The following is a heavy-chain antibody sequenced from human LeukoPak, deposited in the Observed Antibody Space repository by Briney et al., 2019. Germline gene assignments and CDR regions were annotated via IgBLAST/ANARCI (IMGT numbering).Heavy chain of an antibody. CDR1: GFTFSSYA. Sequence: GGSLRLSRAAPGFTFSSYAFSWVRRAPGKGLEWVSIVGDNTDTHYADSVKGRFTISRDNSNNTLYLQMNSLRAEDTATYVCAKSSGKSFSSSRFFDFWGQGTLVTVSS. D-gene: IGHD6-13*01. CDR2: VGDNTDT. J-gene: IGHJ4*02. V-gene: IGHV3-23*01. CDR3: AKSSGKSFSSSRFFDF.